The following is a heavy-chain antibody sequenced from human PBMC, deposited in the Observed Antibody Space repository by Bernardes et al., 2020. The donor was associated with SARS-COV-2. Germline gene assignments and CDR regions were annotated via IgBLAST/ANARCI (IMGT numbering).Heavy chain of an antibody. CDR1: GFSLTSSGVG. Sequence: SGPTLVKPTQTLRLTCTFSGFSLTSSGVGVGWIRQPPGQALEWLALIYWDDDKRYSPSLRNRLTITTDTSKNQVVLTMTNMDPVDTATYYCARSFYDAGGYPNWFDPWGQGTLVTVSS. CDR2: IYWDDDK. D-gene: IGHD3-22*01. V-gene: IGHV2-5*02. CDR3: ARSFYDAGGYPNWFDP. J-gene: IGHJ5*02.